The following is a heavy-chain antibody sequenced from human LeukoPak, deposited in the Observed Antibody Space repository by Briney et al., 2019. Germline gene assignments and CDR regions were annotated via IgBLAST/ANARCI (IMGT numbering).Heavy chain of an antibody. D-gene: IGHD3-16*01. V-gene: IGHV3-21*01. Sequence: GGSLRLSCAASGFTFSSYSMNWVRQAPGKGLEWVSSISSSSYIYYADSVKGRFTISRDNAKNSLYLQMNSLRAGDTAVYYCARDIISLGAFDYWGQGTLVTVSS. J-gene: IGHJ4*02. CDR3: ARDIISLGAFDY. CDR1: GFTFSSYS. CDR2: ISSSSYI.